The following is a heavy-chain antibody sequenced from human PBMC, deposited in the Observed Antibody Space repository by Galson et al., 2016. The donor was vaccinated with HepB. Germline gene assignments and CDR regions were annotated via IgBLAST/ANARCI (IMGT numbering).Heavy chain of an antibody. CDR3: ASMTGTTPGGY. Sequence: SLRLSCAASGFTVSNNYMSWVRQAPGKGLEWVSLISSGGSTYYADSVKGRFTISRDNSKNTLYLQMNSLRAEDTAVYCCASMTGTTPGGYWGQGTLVTVSS. J-gene: IGHJ4*02. CDR1: GFTVSNNY. CDR2: ISSGGST. V-gene: IGHV3-53*01. D-gene: IGHD1-20*01.